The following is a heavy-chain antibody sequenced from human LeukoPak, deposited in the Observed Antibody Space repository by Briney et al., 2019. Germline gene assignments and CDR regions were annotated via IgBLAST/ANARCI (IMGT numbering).Heavy chain of an antibody. CDR3: ARDTGEPRGAQRGSEY. V-gene: IGHV3-21*01. J-gene: IGHJ4*02. D-gene: IGHD3-10*01. CDR1: GFTFSNFW. CDR2: ISTSSSYI. Sequence: GGSLRLSCAASGFTFSNFWMNWVRQAPGKGLEWVSSISTSSSYIDYADSVKGRFTISRDNAKNSLYLQMNSLRAEDTAVYFCARDTGEPRGAQRGSEYWGQGTLVTVSS.